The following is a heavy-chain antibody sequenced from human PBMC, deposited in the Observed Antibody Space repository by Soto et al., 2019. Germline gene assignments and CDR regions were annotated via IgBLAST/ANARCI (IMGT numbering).Heavy chain of an antibody. CDR1: RYTFKSHG. Sequence: GGSLRLSCAASRYTFKSHGLSWVRQAPGKGLEWVSTIDSSGVNTHYADSVKGRFTISRDNSRNTLHLQMHDLRADDTALYYCVSWVSAHFDYWGQGXVVTVYS. V-gene: IGHV3-23*01. J-gene: IGHJ4*02. D-gene: IGHD3-16*01. CDR3: VSWVSAHFDY. CDR2: IDSSGVNT.